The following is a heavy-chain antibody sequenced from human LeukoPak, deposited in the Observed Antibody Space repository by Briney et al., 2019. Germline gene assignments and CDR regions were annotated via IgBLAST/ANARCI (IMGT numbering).Heavy chain of an antibody. J-gene: IGHJ4*02. Sequence: ASVKVSCKASGYTFTSYGISWVRQAPGQGLEWMGGFDPEDGETIYAQKFQGRVTMTEDTSTDTAYMELSSLRSEDTAVYYCATVFRWLQSKELNYFDYWGQGTLVTVSS. D-gene: IGHD5-24*01. CDR1: GYTFTSYG. CDR2: FDPEDGET. V-gene: IGHV1-24*01. CDR3: ATVFRWLQSKELNYFDY.